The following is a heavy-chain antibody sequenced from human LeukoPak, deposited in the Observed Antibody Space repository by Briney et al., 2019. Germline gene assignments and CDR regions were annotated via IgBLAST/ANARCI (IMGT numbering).Heavy chain of an antibody. V-gene: IGHV1-18*01. D-gene: IGHD6-19*01. CDR1: GYTFTSYG. Sequence: ASVKVSCKASGYTFTSYGISWVRQAPGQGLEWMGWISAYNGNTNYAQKLQGRVTMTTDTSTSTAYMELRSLRSDDTAVYYCARVAVAGIRNYNWFDSWGQGTLVTVSS. CDR3: ARVAVAGIRNYNWFDS. CDR2: ISAYNGNT. J-gene: IGHJ5*01.